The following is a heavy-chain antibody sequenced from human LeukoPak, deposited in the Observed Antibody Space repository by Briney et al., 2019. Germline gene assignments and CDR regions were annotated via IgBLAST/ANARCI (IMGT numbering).Heavy chain of an antibody. V-gene: IGHV4-59*01. J-gene: IGHJ4*02. Sequence: SETLSLTCTVSGGSFSTYYWSWIRQPPGKGLEWIGYIYYSGSTDYNPSLKCRVTMSLDTSKNQFSLTLSSVTAADTAVYYCARAVITFGAPVAKGFDCWGQGTLVTVSS. CDR3: ARAVITFGAPVAKGFDC. CDR1: GGSFSTYY. D-gene: IGHD3-16*01. CDR2: IYYSGST.